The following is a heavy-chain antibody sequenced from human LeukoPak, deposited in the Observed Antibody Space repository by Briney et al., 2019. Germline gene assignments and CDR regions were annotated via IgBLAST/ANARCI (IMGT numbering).Heavy chain of an antibody. D-gene: IGHD3-22*01. Sequence: SETLSLTCTVSGGSISSYYWSWIRQPPGKGLEWIGYIYYSGSTNYNPSLKSRVTISVDTSKNQFSLKLSSVTAADTAVYYCARVLRPYYYDSSGPPQGPWYFDLWGRGTLVTVSS. CDR1: GGSISSYY. CDR3: ARVLRPYYYDSSGPPQGPWYFDL. CDR2: IYYSGST. V-gene: IGHV4-59*01. J-gene: IGHJ2*01.